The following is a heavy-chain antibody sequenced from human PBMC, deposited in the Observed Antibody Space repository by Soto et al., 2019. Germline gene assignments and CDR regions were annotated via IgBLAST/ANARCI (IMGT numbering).Heavy chain of an antibody. J-gene: IGHJ3*02. V-gene: IGHV3-23*01. CDR2: ISGSGGST. CDR1: GFTFSSYA. CDR3: AKDPHNSSGYYSPGAFDI. D-gene: IGHD3-22*01. Sequence: PGGSLRLSCAASGFTFSSYAMSWVRQAPGKGLEWVSAISGSGGSTYYADSVKGRFTISRDNSKNTLYLQMNSLRAEDTAVYYCAKDPHNSSGYYSPGAFDIWGQGTMVTVSS.